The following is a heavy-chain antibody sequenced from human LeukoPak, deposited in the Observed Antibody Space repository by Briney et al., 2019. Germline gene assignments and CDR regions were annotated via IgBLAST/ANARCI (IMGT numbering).Heavy chain of an antibody. CDR3: TREEGGYSDY. V-gene: IGHV3-49*04. CDR1: GFTFGDYA. J-gene: IGHJ4*02. Sequence: GGSLRLSCTGSGFTFGDYAMSWVRQAPGKGLEWVGFIRSKAYGGTTEYAASVKGRFTISRDDSKSIAYLQKNSLKTEDTAVYYCTREEGGYSDYWGQGTLVTVSS. CDR2: IRSKAYGGTT. D-gene: IGHD5-12*01.